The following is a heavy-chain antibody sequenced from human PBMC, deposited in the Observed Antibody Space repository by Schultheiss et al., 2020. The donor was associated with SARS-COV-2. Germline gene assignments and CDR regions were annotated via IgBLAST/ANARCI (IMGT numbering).Heavy chain of an antibody. Sequence: SETLSLTCTVSGGSISSSNWWSWVRQPPGKGLEWIGEINHSGSTNYNPSLKSRVTISVDTSKNQFSLKLSSVTAADTAVYYCARGRRTLDVWGQGTTVTVSS. J-gene: IGHJ6*02. V-gene: IGHV4-4*02. CDR1: GGSISSSNW. CDR3: ARGRRTLDV. CDR2: INHSGST.